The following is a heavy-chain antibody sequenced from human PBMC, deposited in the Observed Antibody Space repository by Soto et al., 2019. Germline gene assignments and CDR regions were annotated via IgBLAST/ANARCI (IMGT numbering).Heavy chain of an antibody. Sequence: QVQLVQSGAEVKKPGASVKVSCKVSGYTFTSYDINWVRQATGQGLEWMGWMNPNSGNTGYAQKFQGRVTMTRNTSISTAYMELSSLRSEDTAVYYCARARGQYYDFWSGYSSRSYYGMDVWGQGTTVTVSS. J-gene: IGHJ6*02. V-gene: IGHV1-8*01. CDR3: ARARGQYYDFWSGYSSRSYYGMDV. D-gene: IGHD3-3*01. CDR2: MNPNSGNT. CDR1: GYTFTSYD.